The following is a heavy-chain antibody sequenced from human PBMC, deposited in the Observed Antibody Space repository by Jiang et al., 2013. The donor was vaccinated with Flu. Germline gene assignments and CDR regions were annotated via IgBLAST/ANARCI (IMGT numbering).Heavy chain of an antibody. CDR1: RHFSSYA. CDR3: ARTEWELSSSYYYYGMDV. D-gene: IGHD1-26*01. V-gene: IGHV1-69*01. CDR2: IIPIFGTA. J-gene: IGHJ6*02. Sequence: GAEVKKPGVLGEGLLQGFWRHFSSYAISWVRQAPGQGLEWMGGIIPIFGTANYAQKFQGRVTITADESTSTAYMELSSLRSEDTAVYYCARTEWELSSSYYYYGMDVWGQGTTVTVSS.